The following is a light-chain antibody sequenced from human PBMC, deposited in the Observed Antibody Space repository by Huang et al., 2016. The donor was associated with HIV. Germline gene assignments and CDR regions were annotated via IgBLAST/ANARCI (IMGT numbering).Light chain of an antibody. V-gene: IGKV1-5*03. CDR2: KAS. J-gene: IGKJ2*01. CDR1: QSISDW. Sequence: DIQMTQSPSTLSASVGDRVTITCRASQSISDWLAWYQQKPGKAPKLLIYKASTLEGGVPSRFSGSGSGTEFTLTISNLQPDDFATYYCQQYNTYSTFGQGTKLEIK. CDR3: QQYNTYST.